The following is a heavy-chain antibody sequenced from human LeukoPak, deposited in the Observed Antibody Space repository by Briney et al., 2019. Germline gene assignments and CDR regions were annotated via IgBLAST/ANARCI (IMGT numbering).Heavy chain of an antibody. J-gene: IGHJ5*02. CDR1: GYTFTSNY. V-gene: IGHV1-46*01. Sequence: ASVKVSCKASGYTFTSNYLHWWRQAPGQGLEWMGIINPSGGSTSYAQKFQGRVTMTRDTSTSTVYMELSSLRSEDTAVYYCARCPSGLANWFDPWGQGTLVTVSS. D-gene: IGHD3/OR15-3a*01. CDR2: INPSGGST. CDR3: ARCPSGLANWFDP.